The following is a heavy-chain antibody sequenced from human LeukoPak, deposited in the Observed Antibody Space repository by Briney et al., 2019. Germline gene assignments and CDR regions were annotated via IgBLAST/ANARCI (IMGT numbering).Heavy chain of an antibody. J-gene: IGHJ4*02. Sequence: GGSLRLSCAASGFTVSSVYMSWVRQCPGKGLEWISVIYGGGSAYYVDSVKGRFTISRDNSKNMVYLQMSSLRVEDTAVYYCARASDGYWGQGTLVTVSS. CDR1: GFTVSSVY. CDR2: IYGGGSA. V-gene: IGHV3-66*01. CDR3: ARASDGY.